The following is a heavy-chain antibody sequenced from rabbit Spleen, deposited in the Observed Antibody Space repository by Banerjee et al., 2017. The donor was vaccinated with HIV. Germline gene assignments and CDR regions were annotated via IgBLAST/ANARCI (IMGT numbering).Heavy chain of an antibody. CDR1: GFSFSSSYW. CDR2: IYTGSSGST. CDR3: ARSNGGGTYYAYFSL. J-gene: IGHJ6*01. D-gene: IGHD7-1*01. V-gene: IGHV1S40*01. Sequence: QSLEESGGDLVKPGGSLTLTCTASGFSFSSSYWICWVRQAPGKGLEWIACIYTGSSGSTYYASWAKGRLTISKTSSTTVTLQMTSLTAADTATYFCARSNGGGTYYAYFSLWGPGTLVTVS.